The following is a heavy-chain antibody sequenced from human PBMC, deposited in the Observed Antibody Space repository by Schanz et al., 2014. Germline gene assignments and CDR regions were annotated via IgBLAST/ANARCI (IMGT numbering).Heavy chain of an antibody. CDR1: GDTFSKYN. CDR2: ISAYNGDT. CDR3: ARSNYYDSSDYYNSVDY. Sequence: QVQLVQSGPEVKKPGSSVKVSCQAFGDTFSKYNIMWVRQVPGQGLEWLGRISAYNGDTDYAQKLQGRVTITADKSTSTACVELSSMRPEETAVYCCARSNYYDSSDYYNSVDYWGQGSLVTVSS. J-gene: IGHJ4*02. D-gene: IGHD3-22*01. V-gene: IGHV1-69*02.